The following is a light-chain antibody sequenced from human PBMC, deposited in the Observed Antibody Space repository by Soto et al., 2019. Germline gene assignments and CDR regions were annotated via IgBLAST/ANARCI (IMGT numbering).Light chain of an antibody. CDR1: SSNIRSNT. V-gene: IGLV1-44*01. J-gene: IGLJ1*01. Sequence: CVLKAPATAWGTPGGGAATSCSGSSSNIRSNTVNWYQQLPGTAPKLLIYSNNQRPSGVPDRFSGSKSGTSASLAISGLQSEDEADYYCAAWDDSLNGYVFGTGTKVTVL. CDR2: SNN. CDR3: AAWDDSLNGYV.